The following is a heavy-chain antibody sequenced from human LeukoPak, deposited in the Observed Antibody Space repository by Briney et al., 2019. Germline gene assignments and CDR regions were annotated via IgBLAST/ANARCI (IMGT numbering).Heavy chain of an antibody. J-gene: IGHJ4*02. Sequence: PGGSLRLSCGASGFTFSTYALSWVRQAPSKGLEWVSVISGTGGTIYYADSVKGRFTISRDNAKNSLYLQMNSLRAEDTAVYYCARDGGFGELFLYRGQGTLVTVSS. D-gene: IGHD3-10*01. CDR3: ARDGGFGELFLY. CDR2: ISGTGGTI. V-gene: IGHV3-23*01. CDR1: GFTFSTYA.